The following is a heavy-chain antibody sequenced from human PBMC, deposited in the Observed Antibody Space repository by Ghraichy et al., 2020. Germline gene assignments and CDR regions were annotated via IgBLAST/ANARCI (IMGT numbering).Heavy chain of an antibody. V-gene: IGHV3-48*03. Sequence: GGSLRLSCAASGFTFSSYEMNWVRQAPGKGLEWVSYISSSGSTIYYADSVKGRFTISRDNAKNSLYLQMNSLRAEDTAVYYCARGIMDYDFWSGSTDVWGQGTTVTVSS. J-gene: IGHJ6*02. CDR1: GFTFSSYE. CDR3: ARGIMDYDFWSGSTDV. D-gene: IGHD3-3*01. CDR2: ISSSGSTI.